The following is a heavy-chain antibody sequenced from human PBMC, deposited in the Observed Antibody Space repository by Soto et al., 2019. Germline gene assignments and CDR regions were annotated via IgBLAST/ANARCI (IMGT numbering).Heavy chain of an antibody. CDR1: GGSVSSGSYY. CDR3: ASSSHSSSWYFDY. V-gene: IGHV4-61*01. J-gene: IGHJ4*02. CDR2: IYYSGST. D-gene: IGHD6-13*01. Sequence: LSLTCTVSGGSVSSGSYYWSWIRQPPGKGLEWIGYIYYSGSTNYNPSLKSRVTISVDTSKNQFSLKLSSVTTADTAVYYCASSSHSSSWYFDYWGQGTLVTVSS.